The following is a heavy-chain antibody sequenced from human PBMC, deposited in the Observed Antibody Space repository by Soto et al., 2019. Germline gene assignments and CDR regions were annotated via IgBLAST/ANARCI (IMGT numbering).Heavy chain of an antibody. CDR2: IIDSGGST. CDR3: AKGRSYYYYYGVDV. V-gene: IGHV3-23*01. Sequence: GVPLRVSCAASGFTFSSCAMGWIRQAPGKGLEWVSDIIDSGGSTYYADSVKGRFTISRDNSKSTLYLQMNSLRAEDTALYYCAKGRSYYYYYGVDVWGQGTTVTVSS. J-gene: IGHJ6*02. CDR1: GFTFSSCA.